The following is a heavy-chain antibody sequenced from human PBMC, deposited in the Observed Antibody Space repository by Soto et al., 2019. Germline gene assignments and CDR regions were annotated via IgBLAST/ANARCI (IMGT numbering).Heavy chain of an antibody. V-gene: IGHV3-30*18. Sequence: HPVGSLRLSCAASGFTFSSYGMHWVRQAPGKGLEWVAVISYDGSNKYYADSVKGRFTISRDNSKNTLYLQMNSLRAEDTAVYYCAKDKGVGATGAFDIWGQGTMVTVSS. CDR1: GFTFSSYG. CDR2: ISYDGSNK. CDR3: AKDKGVGATGAFDI. D-gene: IGHD1-26*01. J-gene: IGHJ3*02.